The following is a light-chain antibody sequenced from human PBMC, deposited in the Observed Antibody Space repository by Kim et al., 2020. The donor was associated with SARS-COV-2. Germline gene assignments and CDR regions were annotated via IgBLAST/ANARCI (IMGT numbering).Light chain of an antibody. CDR3: QQYGRSPLT. V-gene: IGKV3-20*01. Sequence: LPPGERAPPSGRASPGVTIRYVAWYQQKPVQAPRLLIYGASSRATGIPDRFSGSGSGTDFTLTISRLEPEDFAVYYCQQYGRSPLTFGGGTKLEI. CDR1: PGVTIRY. J-gene: IGKJ4*01. CDR2: GAS.